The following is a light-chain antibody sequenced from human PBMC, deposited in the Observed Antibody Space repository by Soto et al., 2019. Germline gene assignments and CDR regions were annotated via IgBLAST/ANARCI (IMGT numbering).Light chain of an antibody. CDR2: GAS. CDR3: QKYSNWLIN. V-gene: IGKV3-15*01. CDR1: QSINSN. Sequence: EIVMTQSPVTLSVSPGEIATLSCSASQSINSNLAWYQQKPGQAPRLLIFGASTRATGIPARFSGSGSGTEFTLTISSLQSEDFAVYYCQKYSNWLINFGQGTRLEIK. J-gene: IGKJ5*01.